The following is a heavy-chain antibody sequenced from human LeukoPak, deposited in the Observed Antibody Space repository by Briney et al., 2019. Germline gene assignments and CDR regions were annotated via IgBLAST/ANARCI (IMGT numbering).Heavy chain of an antibody. V-gene: IGHV3-48*01. CDR1: GFTVSSNY. CDR3: ARLDIAVAGTASGD. D-gene: IGHD6-19*01. Sequence: GGSLRLSCAASGFTVSSNYMSWVRQAPGKGLEWVSYISSSSSTIYYADSVKGRFTISRDNAKNSLYLQMNSLRAEDTAVYYCARLDIAVAGTASGDWGQGTLVTVSS. J-gene: IGHJ4*02. CDR2: ISSSSSTI.